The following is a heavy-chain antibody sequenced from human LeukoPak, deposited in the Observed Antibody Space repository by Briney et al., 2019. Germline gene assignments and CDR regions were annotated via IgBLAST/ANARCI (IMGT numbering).Heavy chain of an antibody. V-gene: IGHV3-21*01. CDR2: ISSSSSYI. J-gene: IGHJ4*02. Sequence: PGGSLRLSCAASGFTFSSYSMNWVRQAPGKGLEWVSSISSSSSYIYYADSVKGRFTISRDNAKNSLYLQMNSLGAEDTAVYYCASQTWRYCSSTSCYHDHWGQGTLVTVSS. CDR1: GFTFSSYS. D-gene: IGHD2-2*01. CDR3: ASQTWRYCSSTSCYHDH.